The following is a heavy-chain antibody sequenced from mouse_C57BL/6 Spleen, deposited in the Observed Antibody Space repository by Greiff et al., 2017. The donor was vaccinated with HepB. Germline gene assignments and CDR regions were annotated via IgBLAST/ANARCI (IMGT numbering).Heavy chain of an antibody. CDR1: GFTFSDYG. V-gene: IGHV5-17*01. CDR2: ISSGSSTI. J-gene: IGHJ1*03. Sequence: EVKVEESGGGLVKPGGSLKLSCAASGFTFSDYGMHWVRQAPEKGLEWVAYISSGSSTIYYADTVKGRFTISRDNAKNTLFLQMTSLRSEDTAMYYCARPDGYNWYFNVGAQGPRSPSPQ. D-gene: IGHD2-3*01. CDR3: ARPDGYNWYFNV.